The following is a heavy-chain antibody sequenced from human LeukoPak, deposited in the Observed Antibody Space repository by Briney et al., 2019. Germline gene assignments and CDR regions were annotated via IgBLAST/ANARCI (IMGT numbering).Heavy chain of an antibody. CDR1: GDSVSSNSVT. J-gene: IGHJ5*02. Sequence: SQTLSLTCAISGDSVSSNSVTWNWIKQSPSRGLEWLGRTYYRSTWYNDYAVSVRGRITVNPDTSKNQFSLHLNSVTSEDTAVYYCARRLTQYDCFDPWGQGILVTVSS. V-gene: IGHV6-1*01. CDR3: ARRLTQYDCFDP. CDR2: TYYRSTWYN. D-gene: IGHD2-2*01.